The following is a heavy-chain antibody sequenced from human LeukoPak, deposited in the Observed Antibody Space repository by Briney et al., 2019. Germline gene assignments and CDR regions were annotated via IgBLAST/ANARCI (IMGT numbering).Heavy chain of an antibody. D-gene: IGHD3-10*01. CDR2: IDPSDSYT. J-gene: IGHJ5*02. V-gene: IGHV5-10-1*01. CDR3: ARQGLYYYGSGSYSLTGNWFDP. CDR1: GYSFTSYW. Sequence: GESLKISCKGSGYSFTSYWISWVRQMPGKGLEWMGRIDPSDSYTNYSPSFQGHVTISADKSISTAYLQWGSLKASDTAMYYCARQGLYYYGSGSYSLTGNWFDPWGQGTLVTVSS.